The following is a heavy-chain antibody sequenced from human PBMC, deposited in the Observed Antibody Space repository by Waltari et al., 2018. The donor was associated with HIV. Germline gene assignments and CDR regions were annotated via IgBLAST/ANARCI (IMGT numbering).Heavy chain of an antibody. CDR2: ISSSSSTI. Sequence: EVQLVESGGGLVQPGGSLRLSCAASVFTFSSFSMNWVRQAPGKGLEWVSYISSSSSTIYYADSVKGRFTISRDNAKNSLYLQMNSLRAEDTAVYYCAFSMIVVAPDYWGQGTLVTVSS. D-gene: IGHD3-22*01. V-gene: IGHV3-48*01. CDR1: VFTFSSFS. CDR3: AFSMIVVAPDY. J-gene: IGHJ4*02.